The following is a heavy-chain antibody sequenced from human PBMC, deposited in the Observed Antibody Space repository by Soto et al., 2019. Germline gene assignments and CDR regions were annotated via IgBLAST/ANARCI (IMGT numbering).Heavy chain of an antibody. CDR2: IYYSGST. V-gene: IGHV4-39*07. CDR3: ARDSRNAFDI. J-gene: IGHJ3*02. Sequence: TLSLTCTVSGGSISSSSYYWGWFRQPPGKGLEWIGSIYYSGSTYYNPSLKSRVTISVDTSKNQFSLKLSSVTAADTAVYYCARDSRNAFDIWGQGTMVTVSS. CDR1: GGSISSSSYY.